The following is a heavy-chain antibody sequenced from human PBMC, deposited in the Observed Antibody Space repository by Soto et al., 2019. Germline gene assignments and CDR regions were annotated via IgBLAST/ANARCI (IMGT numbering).Heavy chain of an antibody. CDR1: GGSISSYY. CDR3: ARDRKYYDFWSGYYQPSYGMDV. CDR2: IYYSGST. V-gene: IGHV4-59*01. J-gene: IGHJ6*02. D-gene: IGHD3-3*01. Sequence: SETLSLTCTVSGGSISSYYWSWIRQPPGKGLEWIGYIYYSGSTNYNPSLKSRVTISVDTSKNQFSLKLSSVTAADTAVYYCARDRKYYDFWSGYYQPSYGMDVWGQGTTVTVSS.